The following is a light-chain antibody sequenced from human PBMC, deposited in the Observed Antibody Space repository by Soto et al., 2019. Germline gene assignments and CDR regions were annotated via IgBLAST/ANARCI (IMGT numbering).Light chain of an antibody. Sequence: EIVLTQSPATLSLSPGERATLSCRTSQSVSSYLAWYQQKAGQAPRLLIYDASTRATGIPARFSGSGSGTDFTLTISSLEPEGFAVYYCQQRSNWPLTFGGGTKVDIK. CDR1: QSVSSY. CDR3: QQRSNWPLT. V-gene: IGKV3-11*01. CDR2: DAS. J-gene: IGKJ4*01.